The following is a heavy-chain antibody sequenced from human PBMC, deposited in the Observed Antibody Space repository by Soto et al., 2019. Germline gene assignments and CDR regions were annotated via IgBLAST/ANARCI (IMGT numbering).Heavy chain of an antibody. J-gene: IGHJ6*02. V-gene: IGHV3-23*01. D-gene: IGHD3-10*01. Sequence: GGSVRLSCAASGFTFSSYAMSWVRQAPGKGLEWVSGISSSGGSTYYADSVKGRFTISRDNSKNTLFLRMNRPRVEDTAVYYCMRPAPRGRHYFYFGMDVWGQGTTVTVSS. CDR1: GFTFSSYA. CDR2: ISSSGGST. CDR3: MRPAPRGRHYFYFGMDV.